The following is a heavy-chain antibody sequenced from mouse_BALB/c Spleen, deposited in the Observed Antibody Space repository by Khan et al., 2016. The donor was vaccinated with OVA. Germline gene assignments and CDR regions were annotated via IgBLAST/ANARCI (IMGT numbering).Heavy chain of an antibody. CDR1: GYILTSTW. V-gene: IGHV1S132*01. CDR3: ARDDSSCDNYAMDY. D-gene: IGHD3-2*01. Sequence: QVQLKESGAELVRPGVSVKLSCKTSGYILTSTWIPGEKKGFGQALGWIPRIYPEPGGPYYNKKSRATVTLPANKSSSPPSMRPSSLKSEDSAVYFGARDDSSCDNYAMDYWGQGTSVTVSS. J-gene: IGHJ4*01. CDR2: IYPEPGGP.